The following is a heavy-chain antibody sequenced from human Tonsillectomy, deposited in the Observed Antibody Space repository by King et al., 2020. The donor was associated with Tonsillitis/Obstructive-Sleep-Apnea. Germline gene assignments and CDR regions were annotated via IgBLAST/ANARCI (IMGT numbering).Heavy chain of an antibody. Sequence: VQLVESGAEVKKPGESLKISCKGSGYRFTRDWIVWVRQMPGKGLEWMGIIYPGDSETRYSPSFQGQVTIPADESISTSYLQWSTLKASDTAMYYCARGGDALDWFDPWGQGTLVTVSS. CDR2: IYPGDSET. V-gene: IGHV5-51*01. CDR3: ARGGDALDWFDP. CDR1: GYRFTRDW. D-gene: IGHD3-16*01. J-gene: IGHJ5*02.